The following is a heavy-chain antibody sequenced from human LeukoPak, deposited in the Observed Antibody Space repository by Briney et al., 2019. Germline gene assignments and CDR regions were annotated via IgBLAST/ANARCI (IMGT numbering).Heavy chain of an antibody. CDR1: EFTFSNYG. J-gene: IGHJ4*02. V-gene: IGHV3-21*01. D-gene: IGHD3-10*01. CDR3: ARGSGSGSYYPRFDY. Sequence: GGSLRLSCAASEFTFSNYGMNWVRQAPGKGLEWVSSISSSSDYIYYADSVKGRFTISRDNAKNSLYVQMNSLRAEDTAVYYCARGSGSGSYYPRFDYWGQGTLVTVSS. CDR2: ISSSSDYI.